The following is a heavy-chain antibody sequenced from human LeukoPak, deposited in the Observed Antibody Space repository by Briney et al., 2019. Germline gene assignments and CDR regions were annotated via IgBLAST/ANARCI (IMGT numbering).Heavy chain of an antibody. CDR1: RFTFSSYW. CDR3: ARGFHWNDDGFAPTDY. CDR2: INRDGSSS. V-gene: IGHV3-74*01. J-gene: IGHJ4*02. D-gene: IGHD1-1*01. Sequence: GGSLRLSCAASRFTFSSYWMHWVRQAPGKGLVWVSRINRDGSSSTYADSVKGRFTISRDNAKNTLYLQVNSLRVEDTAVYYCARGFHWNDDGFAPTDYWGQGTLVTVSS.